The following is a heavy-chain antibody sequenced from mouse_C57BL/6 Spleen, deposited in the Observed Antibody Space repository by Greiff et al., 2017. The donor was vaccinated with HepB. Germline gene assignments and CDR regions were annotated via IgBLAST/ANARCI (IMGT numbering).Heavy chain of an antibody. D-gene: IGHD4-1*01. CDR3: ARSRGANLDSAY. Sequence: QVQLQQPGAELVMPGASVKLSCKASGYTFTSYWMHWVKQRPGQGLEWIGEIDPSDSYTNYNQKFKGKSTLTVDKSSSTAYMQLSSLTSEDAAVYYCARSRGANLDSAYWGQGTLVTVSA. CDR2: IDPSDSYT. J-gene: IGHJ3*01. V-gene: IGHV1-69*01. CDR1: GYTFTSYW.